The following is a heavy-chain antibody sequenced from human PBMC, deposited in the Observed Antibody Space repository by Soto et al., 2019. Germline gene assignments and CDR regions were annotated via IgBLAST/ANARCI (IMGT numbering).Heavy chain of an antibody. V-gene: IGHV1-3*01. D-gene: IGHD2-15*01. Sequence: QVPLVQSGAEVKKPGASVKVSCKASGYTFTSYAMHWVRQAPGQRLEWMGWINAGNGNTKYSQKFQGRVTITRDTSASTAYMELSSLRSEDTAVYYCARGVVAATPPGMDVWGQGTTVTVSS. CDR2: INAGNGNT. CDR1: GYTFTSYA. J-gene: IGHJ6*02. CDR3: ARGVVAATPPGMDV.